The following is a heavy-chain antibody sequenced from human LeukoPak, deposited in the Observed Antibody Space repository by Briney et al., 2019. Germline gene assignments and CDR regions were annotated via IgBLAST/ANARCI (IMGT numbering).Heavy chain of an antibody. V-gene: IGHV1-69*13. CDR3: AETRGRPHYYYGMDV. Sequence: SVKVSCKASGGTFSSYAISWVRQAPGQGLEWVGGIIPIFGTANYAQKFQGRVTITADESTSTAYMELSSLRSEDTAVYYCAETRGRPHYYYGMDVWGKGTTVTVSP. CDR1: GGTFSSYA. D-gene: IGHD1-1*01. CDR2: IIPIFGTA. J-gene: IGHJ6*04.